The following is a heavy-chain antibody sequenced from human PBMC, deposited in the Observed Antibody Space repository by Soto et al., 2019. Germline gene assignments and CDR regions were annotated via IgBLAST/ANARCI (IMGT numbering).Heavy chain of an antibody. CDR1: GFSFSSYS. Sequence: GESLKISCAASGFSFSSYSMNWVRQAPGKGLEWVSYISSSSSTIYYADSVKGRFTISRDNAKNSLYLQMNSLRDEDTAVYYCARDYYGSGSYYNWFDPWGQGTLVTVSS. J-gene: IGHJ5*02. V-gene: IGHV3-48*02. D-gene: IGHD3-10*01. CDR3: ARDYYGSGSYYNWFDP. CDR2: ISSSSSTI.